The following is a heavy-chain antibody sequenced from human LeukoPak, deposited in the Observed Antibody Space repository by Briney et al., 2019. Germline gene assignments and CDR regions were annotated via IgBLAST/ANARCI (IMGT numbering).Heavy chain of an antibody. CDR2: ISYDGSNK. D-gene: IGHD4-17*01. CDR1: GFTFSSYG. CDR3: VKANDYGDLFDY. Sequence: GGSLRLSCAASGFTFSSYGMHWVRQAPGKGLEWVAVISYDGSNKYYADSVKGRFTISRDNSKNTLYLQMNSLRAEDTAVYYCVKANDYGDLFDYWGQGTLVTVSS. J-gene: IGHJ4*02. V-gene: IGHV3-30*18.